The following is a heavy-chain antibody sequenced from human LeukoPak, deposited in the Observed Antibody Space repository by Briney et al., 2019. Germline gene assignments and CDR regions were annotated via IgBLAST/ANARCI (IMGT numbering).Heavy chain of an antibody. Sequence: GGSLRLSCAASGFTFSSCAMHWVRQAPGKGLEWVAVISYDGGNKYYADSVKGRFTISRDNSKNTPYLQMNSLRAEDTAVYYCARDWGASGSYFVDYWGQGTLVTVSS. CDR3: ARDWGASGSYFVDY. J-gene: IGHJ4*02. D-gene: IGHD3-10*01. CDR2: ISYDGGNK. V-gene: IGHV3-30*04. CDR1: GFTFSSCA.